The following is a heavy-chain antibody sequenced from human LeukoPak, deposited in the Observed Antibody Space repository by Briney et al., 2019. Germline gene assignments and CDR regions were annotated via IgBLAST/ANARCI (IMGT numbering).Heavy chain of an antibody. CDR2: IYYSGSI. J-gene: IGHJ3*02. CDR3: ARESRTIPNLPDAFDI. Sequence: PSETLSLTCTVSGGSISSGGYYWSWIRQHPGKGLEWIGYIYYSGSIYYNPSLKSRVTISVDTSKNQFSLKLSSVTAADTAVYYCARESRTIPNLPDAFDIWGQGTMVTVSS. CDR1: GGSISSGGYY. D-gene: IGHD3-3*01. V-gene: IGHV4-31*03.